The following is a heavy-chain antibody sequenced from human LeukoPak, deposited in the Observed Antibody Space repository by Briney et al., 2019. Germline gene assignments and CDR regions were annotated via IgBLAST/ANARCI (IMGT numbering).Heavy chain of an antibody. V-gene: IGHV3-21*01. J-gene: IGHJ4*02. CDR2: ISSAGGYI. D-gene: IGHD2-2*01. Sequence: PGGSLRLSCAASGFTFSSYTLNWVRQAPGKGLEWVSSISSAGGYIYYADPVKGRFTISRDNAKNSLYLQMNSLRAVDTAVYYCAREIVSSNSFDNWGQGTLVTVSS. CDR1: GFTFSSYT. CDR3: AREIVSSNSFDN.